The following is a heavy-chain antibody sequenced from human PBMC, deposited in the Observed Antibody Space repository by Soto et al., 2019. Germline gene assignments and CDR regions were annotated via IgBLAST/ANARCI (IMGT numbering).Heavy chain of an antibody. CDR1: GGTFKSHG. Sequence: VASVKVSCKASGGTFKSHGLSWVRQAPGKGLEWVSTIDSTGANTHYADSVRGRFTISRDNSRNTLHLQMHDLRADDTALYYCVSWVSAHFDYWGQGTLVTVSS. D-gene: IGHD3-16*01. CDR3: VSWVSAHFDY. V-gene: IGHV3-23*01. CDR2: IDSTGANT. J-gene: IGHJ4*02.